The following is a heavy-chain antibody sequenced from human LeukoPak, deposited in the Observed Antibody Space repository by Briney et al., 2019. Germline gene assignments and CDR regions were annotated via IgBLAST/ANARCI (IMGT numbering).Heavy chain of an antibody. D-gene: IGHD3-10*01. CDR1: GFNFFTYG. J-gene: IGHJ3*02. V-gene: IGHV3-30*18. CDR2: ISYDGSNK. Sequence: GGSLRLSCAASGFNFFTYGMHWVRQAPGKGLEWVAVISYDGSNKYYADSVKGRFTISRDNSKNTLYLQMNSLRAEDTAVYYCAKDRMVRGVYGAFDIWGQGTMVTVSS. CDR3: AKDRMVRGVYGAFDI.